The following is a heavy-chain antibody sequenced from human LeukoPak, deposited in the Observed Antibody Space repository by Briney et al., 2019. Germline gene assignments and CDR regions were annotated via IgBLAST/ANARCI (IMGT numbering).Heavy chain of an antibody. J-gene: IGHJ5*02. CDR2: IYTSGST. Sequence: SETLSLTCTVSGGPISSYYWSWIRQPAGKGLEWIGRIYTSGSTNYNPSLKSRVTMSVDTSKNQFSLKLSSVTAADTAVYYCARDYIAAADTNWFDPWGQGTLVTVSS. CDR1: GGPISSYY. V-gene: IGHV4-4*07. CDR3: ARDYIAAADTNWFDP. D-gene: IGHD6-13*01.